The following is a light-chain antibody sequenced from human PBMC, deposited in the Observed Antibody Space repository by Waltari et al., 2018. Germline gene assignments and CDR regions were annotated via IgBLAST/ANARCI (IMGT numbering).Light chain of an antibody. J-gene: IGKJ4*01. CDR3: QQRYSLLT. Sequence: EIVLTQSPATLSLSPGERATLSFRASQSISSYLAWYQQRPGQAPRLLIYDASSRATGIPARFSGSGSGTDFTLTISSLEPEDFAVYYCQQRYSLLTFGGGTKVEIK. V-gene: IGKV3-11*01. CDR2: DAS. CDR1: QSISSY.